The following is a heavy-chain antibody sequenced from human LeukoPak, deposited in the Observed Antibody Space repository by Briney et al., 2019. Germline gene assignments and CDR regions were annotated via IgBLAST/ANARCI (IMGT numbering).Heavy chain of an antibody. CDR3: ASPVGATTPYYYGMDV. J-gene: IGHJ6*02. V-gene: IGHV3-33*01. D-gene: IGHD1-26*01. CDR2: IWYDGSNK. CDR1: GFAFSSYG. Sequence: PGRSLRLSCAASGFAFSSYGMHWVRQAPGKGLEWVAVIWYDGSNKYYADSVKGRFTISRDNSKNTLYLPMNSLRAEATAVYYCASPVGATTPYYYGMDVWGQGTTVTVSS.